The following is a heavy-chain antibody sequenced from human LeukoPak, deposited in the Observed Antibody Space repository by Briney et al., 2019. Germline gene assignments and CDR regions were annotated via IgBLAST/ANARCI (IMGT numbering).Heavy chain of an antibody. Sequence: PSETLSLTCTVSGGSISSSSYYWGWIRQPPGKGLEWIGSIYYSGSTYYNPSLKSRVTISVDTSKNQFSLKLSSVTAADTAVYYCARDRGGDSSSWYYYYGMDVWGQGTTVTVSS. V-gene: IGHV4-39*07. CDR1: GGSISSSSYY. D-gene: IGHD6-13*01. CDR2: IYYSGST. J-gene: IGHJ6*02. CDR3: ARDRGGDSSSWYYYYGMDV.